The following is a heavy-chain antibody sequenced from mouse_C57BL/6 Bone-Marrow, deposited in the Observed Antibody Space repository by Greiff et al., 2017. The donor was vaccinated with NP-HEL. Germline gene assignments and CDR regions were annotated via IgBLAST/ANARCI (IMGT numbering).Heavy chain of an antibody. CDR1: GYTFTDYE. D-gene: IGHD2-4*01. CDR3: TRETFYYEYDGYAMDY. Sequence: QVQLQQSGAELVRPGASVTLSCKASGYTFTDYEMHWVKQTPVHGLEWIGAIDPETGGTAYNQKFKGKAILTADKSSSTAYMERRSLTSEDSAVYYCTRETFYYEYDGYAMDYWGQGTSVTVSS. J-gene: IGHJ4*01. CDR2: IDPETGGT. V-gene: IGHV1-15*01.